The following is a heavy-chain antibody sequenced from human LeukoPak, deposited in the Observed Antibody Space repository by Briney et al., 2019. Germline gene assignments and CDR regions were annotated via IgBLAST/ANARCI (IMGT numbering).Heavy chain of an antibody. D-gene: IGHD3-10*01. J-gene: IGHJ2*01. V-gene: IGHV4-38-2*01. Sequence: PSETLSLTCAVSGYSINSGYYWGWIRQRPGKGLEWIGSIHHSGSTQHNPSLKSRVTISVDTSKNQFSLKLSSVTAADTAVYYCARLVRGVGYWYFDFWGRGTLVTVSS. CDR1: GYSINSGYY. CDR3: ARLVRGVGYWYFDF. CDR2: IHHSGST.